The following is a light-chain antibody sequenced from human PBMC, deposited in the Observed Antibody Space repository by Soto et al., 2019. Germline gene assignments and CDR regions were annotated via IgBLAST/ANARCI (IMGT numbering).Light chain of an antibody. CDR1: QTFSNSF. CDR2: GAS. V-gene: IGKV3-20*01. Sequence: EIVLTQSPGTLSLSQGERATLSCRASQTFSNSFLSWFQQIPGQAPRLLIYGASMRATGIPDRFSGSGSGTDFTLTISRLEPEDFAVYYCQQCGSSSTFGQGTRLEI. CDR3: QQCGSSST. J-gene: IGKJ5*01.